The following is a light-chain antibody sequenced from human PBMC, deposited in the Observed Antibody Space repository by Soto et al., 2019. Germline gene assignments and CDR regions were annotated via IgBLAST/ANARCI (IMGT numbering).Light chain of an antibody. CDR1: QSIGTY. J-gene: IGKJ1*01. Sequence: DIQVTQSPSSLSASVGDRFTITCRASQSIGTYLNWYHQKPGKAPQLLIYGASTLQSGVPSRFSASGSGTHFTLTINSLQPEDFGTYSCQQSYSTPPFGQGTKVDI. CDR3: QQSYSTPP. CDR2: GAS. V-gene: IGKV1-39*01.